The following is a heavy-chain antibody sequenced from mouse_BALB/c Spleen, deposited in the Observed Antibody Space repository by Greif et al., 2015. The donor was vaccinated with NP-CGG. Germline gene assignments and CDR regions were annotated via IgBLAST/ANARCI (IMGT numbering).Heavy chain of an antibody. V-gene: IGHV7-3*02. D-gene: IGHD2-10*02. Sequence: DVKLVESGGGLVQPGGSLRLSCATSGFTFTDYYMSWVRQPPGKALEWLGFIRNKANGYTTEYSASVKGRFTISRDNSQSILYLQMNPLRAEDSATYYCAREYGNYFDYWGQGTTLTVSS. CDR3: AREYGNYFDY. J-gene: IGHJ2*01. CDR2: IRNKANGYTT. CDR1: GFTFTDYY.